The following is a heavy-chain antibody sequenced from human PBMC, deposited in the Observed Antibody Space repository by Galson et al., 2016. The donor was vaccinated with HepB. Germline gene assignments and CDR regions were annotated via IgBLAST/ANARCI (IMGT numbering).Heavy chain of an antibody. CDR1: GGSISTRSHY. CDR3: ARRGARNSDGLDF. CDR2: IYPTGDT. J-gene: IGHJ3*01. V-gene: IGHV4-39*01. Sequence: ETLSLTCTVSGGSISTRSHYWGWIRQPPGQGLEWIGRIYPTGDTFYRPSLKGRGTISVDTSETQFSLKLTSVTAADTAVYYCARRGARNSDGLDFWGQGTMVTFSS. D-gene: IGHD4-23*01.